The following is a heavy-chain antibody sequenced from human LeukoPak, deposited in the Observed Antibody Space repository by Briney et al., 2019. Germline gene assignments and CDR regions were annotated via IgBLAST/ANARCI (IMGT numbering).Heavy chain of an antibody. CDR2: INPNSGGT. J-gene: IGHJ5*02. CDR3: ARVYHYDILTGYYRGWFDP. CDR1: GYTFTVFY. D-gene: IGHD3-9*01. Sequence: ASVTVSFKASGYTFTVFYMHWVRQAPGQGLEWMGWINPNSGGTNYAQKLQGRVTMTTDTSTSTAYMELRSLRSDDTAVYYCARVYHYDILTGYYRGWFDPWGQGTLVTVSS. V-gene: IGHV1-2*02.